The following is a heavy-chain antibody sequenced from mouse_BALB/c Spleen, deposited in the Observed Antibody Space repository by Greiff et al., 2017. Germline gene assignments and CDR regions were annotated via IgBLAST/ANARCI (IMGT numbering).Heavy chain of an antibody. J-gene: IGHJ1*01. CDR3: ARSRAGVRYFDV. Sequence: QVQLKQSGAELMKPGASVKISCKATGYTFSSYWIEWVKQRPGHGLEWIGEILPGSGSTNYNEKFKGKATFTADTSSNTAYMQISSLTSEDSAVYYWARSRAGVRYFDVWGEGTTVTVSS. CDR1: GYTFSSYW. CDR2: ILPGSGST. V-gene: IGHV1-9*01.